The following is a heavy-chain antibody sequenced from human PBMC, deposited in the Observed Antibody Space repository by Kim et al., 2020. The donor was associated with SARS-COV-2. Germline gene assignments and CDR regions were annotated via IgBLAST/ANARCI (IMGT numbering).Heavy chain of an antibody. J-gene: IGHJ4*02. CDR1: GYTFTGYY. Sequence: ASVKVSCKASGYTFTGYYMHWVRQAPGQGLEWMGWINSNSGGTNYAQKFQGRVTMTRDTSISTAYMELSRLRSDDTAVYYCAISRSSGWPEIDYWGQGTLVTVSS. CDR2: INSNSGGT. D-gene: IGHD6-19*01. V-gene: IGHV1-2*02. CDR3: AISRSSGWPEIDY.